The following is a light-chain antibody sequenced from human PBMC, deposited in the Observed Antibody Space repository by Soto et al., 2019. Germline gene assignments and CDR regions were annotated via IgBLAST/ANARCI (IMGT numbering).Light chain of an antibody. J-gene: IGKJ1*01. Sequence: EIVMTQSPATLSVSPGERATLSCRASQSVSSNLVWYQQKPGQAPRLLIYGASTRATGIPARFSGSGSGTEFTLTFSSLQSEDFAVYYCHQRQSWPRTFGQGIKVDI. CDR1: QSVSSN. V-gene: IGKV3-15*01. CDR2: GAS. CDR3: HQRQSWPRT.